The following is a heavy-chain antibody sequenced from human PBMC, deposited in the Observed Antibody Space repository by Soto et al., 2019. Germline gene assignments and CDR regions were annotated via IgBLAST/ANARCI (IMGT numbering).Heavy chain of an antibody. D-gene: IGHD6-13*01. Sequence: QVQLVQSGAEVKKPGSSVKVSCKASGGTLSRSAISWVRQAPGQGLEWMGGIIPIFGPAIYAQKFRGRVSIMAEESTRTAYTEMSGLRSDDTAVSYCATGSSWTKGGSGGQGPLVTVSS. CDR2: IIPIFGPA. V-gene: IGHV1-69*01. CDR3: ATGSSWTKGGS. CDR1: GGTLSRSA. J-gene: IGHJ4*02.